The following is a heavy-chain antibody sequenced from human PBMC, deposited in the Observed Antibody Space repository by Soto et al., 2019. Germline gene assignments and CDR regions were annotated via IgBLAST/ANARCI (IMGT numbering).Heavy chain of an antibody. V-gene: IGHV4-34*01. Sequence: QVQLQQWGAGLLKPSETLSLTCAVYGGSFSGYYWSWIRQPPGKGLEWIGEINHSGSTNYNPSLKSRVTISVDTSKNQFSLKLSSVTAADTAVYYCARDIVVAAATPSPYFDYWGQGTLVTVSS. CDR2: INHSGST. CDR1: GGSFSGYY. D-gene: IGHD2-15*01. J-gene: IGHJ4*02. CDR3: ARDIVVAAATPSPYFDY.